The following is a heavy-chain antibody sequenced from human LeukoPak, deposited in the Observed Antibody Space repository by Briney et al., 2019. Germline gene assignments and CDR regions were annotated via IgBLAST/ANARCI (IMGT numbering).Heavy chain of an antibody. CDR1: GFTFSSYG. V-gene: IGHV3-9*03. Sequence: PGGSLRLSCAASGFTFSSYGMSWVRQAPGKGLEWVSGISWNSGSIGYADSVKGRFTISRDNAKNSLYLQMNSLRAEDMALYYCAKGRYYDILTGYLDYWGQGTLVTVSS. CDR2: ISWNSGSI. J-gene: IGHJ4*02. D-gene: IGHD3-9*01. CDR3: AKGRYYDILTGYLDY.